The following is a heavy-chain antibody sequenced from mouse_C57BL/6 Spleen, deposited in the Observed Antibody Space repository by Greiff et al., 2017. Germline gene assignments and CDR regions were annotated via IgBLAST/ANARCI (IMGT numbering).Heavy chain of an antibody. CDR3: ARDRGLGGFDV. J-gene: IGHJ1*03. CDR1: GYSITSGYY. Sequence: ESGPGLVKPSQSLSLTCSVTGYSITSGYYWNWIRQFPGNKLEWMGYISYDGSNNYNPSLKNRISITRDTSKNQFFLKLNSVTTEDTATYYCARDRGLGGFDVWGTGTTVTVSS. CDR2: ISYDGSN. V-gene: IGHV3-6*01.